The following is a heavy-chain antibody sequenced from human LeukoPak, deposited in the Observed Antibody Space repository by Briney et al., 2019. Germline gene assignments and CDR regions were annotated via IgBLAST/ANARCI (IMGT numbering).Heavy chain of an antibody. CDR2: IYYSGST. CDR3: ARDQRGSSGWYVEGDY. CDR1: GGSISSYY. J-gene: IGHJ4*02. V-gene: IGHV4-59*12. D-gene: IGHD6-19*01. Sequence: SETLSLTCTVSGGSISSYYWSWIRQPPGKGLEWIGYIYYSGSTNYNPSIKSRVTISVDTSKNQFSLKLSSVTAADTAVYYCARDQRGSSGWYVEGDYWGQGTLVTVSS.